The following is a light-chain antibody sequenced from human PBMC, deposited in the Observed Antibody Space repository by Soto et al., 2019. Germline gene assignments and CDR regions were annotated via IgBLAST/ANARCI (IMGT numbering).Light chain of an antibody. CDR2: YAS. CDR3: QQRKT. V-gene: IGKV3-11*01. J-gene: IGKJ1*01. CDR1: QSVSCY. Sequence: EMVLLQSPATLSGNPGERATLSSRASQSVSCYLAWYQQKPGQAPRLFIYYASNRATGIRARFSGSGSGTDFTPTISSLEPEDFAVYYCQQRKTFGQGTKVDIK.